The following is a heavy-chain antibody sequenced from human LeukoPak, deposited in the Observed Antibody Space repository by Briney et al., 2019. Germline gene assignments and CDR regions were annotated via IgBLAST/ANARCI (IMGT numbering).Heavy chain of an antibody. Sequence: GGSLRLSCAASGFTFSSYAMHWVRQAPGKGLEWVAVISYDGSNKYYADSVKGRFTISRDNSKNTLYLQMNSLRAEDTAVYYCARDGSRDFWSGKWDYWGQGTLVTVSS. CDR2: ISYDGSNK. J-gene: IGHJ4*02. CDR3: ARDGSRDFWSGKWDY. D-gene: IGHD3-3*01. V-gene: IGHV3-30-3*01. CDR1: GFTFSSYA.